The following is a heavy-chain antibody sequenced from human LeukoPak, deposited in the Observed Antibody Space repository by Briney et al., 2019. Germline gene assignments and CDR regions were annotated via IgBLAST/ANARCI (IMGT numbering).Heavy chain of an antibody. V-gene: IGHV3-7*05. CDR1: GFPFSSYW. J-gene: IGHJ4*02. CDR2: IKEDGSEK. D-gene: IGHD3-22*01. CDR3: ARARNFYDSSGYYYFDY. Sequence: PGGSLRLSCAASGFPFSSYWMSWVRQTLGKGLEWVANIKEDGSEKYYVDSVKGRFTISRDNAKNSLYLQMNSLRAEDTAVYYCARARNFYDSSGYYYFDYWGQGTLVTVSS.